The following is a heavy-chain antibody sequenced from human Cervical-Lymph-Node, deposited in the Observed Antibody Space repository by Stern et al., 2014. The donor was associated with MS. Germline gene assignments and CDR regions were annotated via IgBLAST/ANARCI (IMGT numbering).Heavy chain of an antibody. CDR1: GFTFSSYW. Sequence: EVQLVESGGDLVQPGGSLRLSCAASGFTFSSYWMQWVRQAPGKGLVWVSHINSDGSSTTYADSVKGRFTTSRDHAKNTLYLQMDDLRAEDTAVYFCVRDNYGTDYWGQGTLVTVSS. CDR2: INSDGSST. J-gene: IGHJ4*02. CDR3: VRDNYGTDY. D-gene: IGHD3-16*01. V-gene: IGHV3-74*03.